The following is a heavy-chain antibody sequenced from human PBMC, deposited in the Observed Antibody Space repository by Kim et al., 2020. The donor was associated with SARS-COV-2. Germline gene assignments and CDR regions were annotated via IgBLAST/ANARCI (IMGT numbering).Heavy chain of an antibody. V-gene: IGHV4-31*03. CDR2: IYYSGST. J-gene: IGHJ5*02. Sequence: SETLSLTCTVSGGSISSGGYYWSWIRQHPGKGLEWIGYIYYSGSTYYNPSLKSRVTISVDTSKNQFSLKLSSVTAADTAVYYCARVKESGWFDPWGQGTLVTVSS. CDR3: ARVKESGWFDP. CDR1: GGSISSGGYY.